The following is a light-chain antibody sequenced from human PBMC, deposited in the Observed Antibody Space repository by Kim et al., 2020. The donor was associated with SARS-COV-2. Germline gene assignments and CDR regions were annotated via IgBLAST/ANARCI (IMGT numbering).Light chain of an antibody. CDR2: DAS. CDR3: QQYVDSPYT. CDR1: QSVSNSY. Sequence: EIVLTQSPGTLSLSAGERVTLSCRASQSVSNSYLAWHQQKPGQAPRLLIYDASSRATGIPDRFSGSGSGTDFTLTISRLEPEDFAVYYCQQYVDSPYTFGQGTKLEI. V-gene: IGKV3-20*01. J-gene: IGKJ2*01.